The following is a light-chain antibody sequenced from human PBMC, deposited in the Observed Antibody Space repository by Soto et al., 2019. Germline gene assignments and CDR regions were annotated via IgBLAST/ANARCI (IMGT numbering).Light chain of an antibody. CDR2: HAS. CDR3: QQYNDWPLT. J-gene: IGKJ4*01. CDR1: QNINNN. V-gene: IGKV3-15*01. Sequence: EIVMTQSPATLSVSPGERATRSCRASQNINNNLAWYQQKPGQVPRLLIYHASTGATGIPARFSGSGSGTELTLTISSVQSEDFAVYYCQQYNDWPLTFGGGTKVEIK.